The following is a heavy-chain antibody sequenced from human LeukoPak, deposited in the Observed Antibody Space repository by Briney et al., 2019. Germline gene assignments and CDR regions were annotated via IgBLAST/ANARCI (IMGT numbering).Heavy chain of an antibody. CDR1: GGSISSYY. J-gene: IGHJ4*02. D-gene: IGHD3-22*01. CDR3: ARHPYHYYDSSGYPAAYYFDY. V-gene: IGHV4-59*08. CDR2: IYYSGST. Sequence: KASETLSLTCTVSGGSISSYYWSWIRQPPGKGLEWIGYIYYSGSTNYNPSLKSRVTISVDTSKNQFSLKLSSVTAADTAVYYCARHPYHYYDSSGYPAAYYFDYWGQGTLVTVSS.